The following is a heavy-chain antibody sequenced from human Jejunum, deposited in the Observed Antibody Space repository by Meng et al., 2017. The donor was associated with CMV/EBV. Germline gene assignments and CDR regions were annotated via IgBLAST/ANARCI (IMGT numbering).Heavy chain of an antibody. CDR1: DDD. V-gene: IGHV3-11*01. CDR2: ISSSGVTV. J-gene: IGHJ3*02. CDR3: ARDVHRRPTYYNTNGDACDI. D-gene: IGHD2/OR15-2a*01. Sequence: DDDRRGVRQAPGKGLEWVSYISSSGVTVFYADSVKGRFTVSRDNAKNSMFLEMNSLRDEDTAIYYCARDVHRRPTYYNTNGDACDIWGQGTMVTVSS.